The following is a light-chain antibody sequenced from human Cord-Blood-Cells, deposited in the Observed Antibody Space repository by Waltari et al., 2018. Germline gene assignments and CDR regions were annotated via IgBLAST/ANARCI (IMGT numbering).Light chain of an antibody. CDR3: QQYET. J-gene: IGKJ1*01. Sequence: EILLTQSPDTLSLSPGERATLSCRASQSVSSSYLSWYQQKPGQAPRLLIYGASSRATGIPDRFSGSVSGTDFTFTISRLEPEDFAVYYCQQYETFGQGTKVEIK. CDR1: QSVSSSY. V-gene: IGKV3-20*01. CDR2: GAS.